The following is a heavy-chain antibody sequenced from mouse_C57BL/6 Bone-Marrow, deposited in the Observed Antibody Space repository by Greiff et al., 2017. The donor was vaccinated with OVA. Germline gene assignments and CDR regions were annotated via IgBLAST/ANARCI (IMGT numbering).Heavy chain of an antibody. CDR2: IWSGGST. CDR1: GFSLTSYG. V-gene: IGHV2-2*01. CDR3: ARKTLYYQGPYFDY. J-gene: IGHJ2*01. Sequence: QVQLKESGPGLVQPSQSLSITCTVSGFSLTSYGVHWVRQSPGKGLEWLGVIWSGGSTDYNAAFISRLSICKDNSKSQVFFKMNSLQADDTAIYYCARKTLYYQGPYFDYWGQGTTLTVSS. D-gene: IGHD2-1*01.